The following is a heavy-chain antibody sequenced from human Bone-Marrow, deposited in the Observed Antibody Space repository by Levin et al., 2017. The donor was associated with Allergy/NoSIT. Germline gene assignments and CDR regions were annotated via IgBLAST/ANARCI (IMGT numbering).Heavy chain of an antibody. CDR1: GFTFSSYS. V-gene: IGHV3-48*01. D-gene: IGHD6-19*01. Sequence: GGSLRLSCAASGFTFSSYSMNWVRQAPGKGLEWVSYISSSSSTIYYADSVKGRFTISRDNAKNSLYLQMNSLRAEDTAVYYCARDRQWLVMGSFDYWGQGTLVTVSS. CDR3: ARDRQWLVMGSFDY. CDR2: ISSSSSTI. J-gene: IGHJ4*02.